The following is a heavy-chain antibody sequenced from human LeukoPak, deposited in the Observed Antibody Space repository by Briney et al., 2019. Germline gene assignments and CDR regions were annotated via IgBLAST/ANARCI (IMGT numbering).Heavy chain of an antibody. D-gene: IGHD3-16*02. CDR2: INHSGST. CDR3: ARSRYDYVWGSYQDY. CDR1: GGSFSGYY. Sequence: SETLSLTCAVYGGSFSGYYWGWIRQPPGKGLEWIGEINHSGSTNYNPSLKSRVTISVDTSKNQFSLKLSSVTAADTAVYYCARSRYDYVWGSYQDYWGQGTLVTVSS. V-gene: IGHV4-34*01. J-gene: IGHJ4*02.